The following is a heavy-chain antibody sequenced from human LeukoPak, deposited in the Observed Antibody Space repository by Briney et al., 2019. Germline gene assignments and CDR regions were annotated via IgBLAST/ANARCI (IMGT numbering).Heavy chain of an antibody. D-gene: IGHD2-21*02. Sequence: QPGGSLKLSCAASGFTFSGSVTHWVRQASGKGLEWVGRIRSKANSYATAYAASAKGRFTISRDDSKNTAYLQMNSLKTEDTAMYYCSRLWGDCGGDCYSHDYWGQGTLVTVSS. CDR1: GFTFSGSV. J-gene: IGHJ4*02. V-gene: IGHV3-73*01. CDR2: IRSKANSYAT. CDR3: SRLWGDCGGDCYSHDY.